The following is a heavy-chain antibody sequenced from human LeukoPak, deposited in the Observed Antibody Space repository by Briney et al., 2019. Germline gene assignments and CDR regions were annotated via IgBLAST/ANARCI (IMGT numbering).Heavy chain of an antibody. CDR3: AKDGTRYDSSGYYSHLDY. V-gene: IGHV3-9*03. J-gene: IGHJ4*02. D-gene: IGHD3-22*01. CDR1: GFTFDDYA. Sequence: GRSLRLSCAASGFTFDDYAMHWVRQAPGKGLEWVSGISWNSGSIGYADSVKGRFTISRDNAENSLYLQMNSLRAEDMALYYCAKDGTRYDSSGYYSHLDYWGQGRLVTVSS. CDR2: ISWNSGSI.